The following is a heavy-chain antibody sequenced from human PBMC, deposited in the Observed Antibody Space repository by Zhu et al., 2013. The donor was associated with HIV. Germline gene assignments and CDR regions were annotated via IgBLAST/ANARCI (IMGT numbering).Heavy chain of an antibody. J-gene: IGHJ4*02. Sequence: QVQLVQSGAEVKKPGASVKVSCKASGYTFSSYGLSWVRQAPGQGLEWMGWSSQLNDYRKYAQKFQGRITMTTDRPTRTAYLELVSLTSDDTAEYYCARDVVGATAFDSWGQGTLVTVS. CDR3: ARDVVGATAFDS. CDR1: GYTFSSYG. D-gene: IGHD1-26*01. V-gene: IGHV1-18*01. CDR2: SSQLNDYR.